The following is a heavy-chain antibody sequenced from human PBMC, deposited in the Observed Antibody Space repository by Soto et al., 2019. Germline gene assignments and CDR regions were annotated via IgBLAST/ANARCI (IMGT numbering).Heavy chain of an antibody. CDR1: GGSISSYY. Sequence: SETLSLTCTVSGGSISSYYWSWIRQPPGKGLEWIGYIYDGGSTNYNPSLKSRVTISVDTSKNQFSLKLSSVTAADTAVYYCAGFTYSSSWYYFDYWGQGTLVTVSS. CDR2: IYDGGST. D-gene: IGHD6-13*01. J-gene: IGHJ4*02. V-gene: IGHV4-59*08. CDR3: AGFTYSSSWYYFDY.